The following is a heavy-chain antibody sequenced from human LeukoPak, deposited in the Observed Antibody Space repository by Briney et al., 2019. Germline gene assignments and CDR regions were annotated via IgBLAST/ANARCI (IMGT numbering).Heavy chain of an antibody. V-gene: IGHV4-39*01. CDR1: GGSISSSPYY. CDR3: GRVLVTALRGPNRMDV. D-gene: IGHD3-10*01. Sequence: SETLSLTCTVSGGSISSSPYYWGCIRQPPGKGLEWIGSIYYSGTTNYSPSLKSRVTMSVDTSKNQFSLKLSSVTAADTAVYYCGRVLVTALRGPNRMDVWGQGTTVTVSS. CDR2: IYYSGTT. J-gene: IGHJ6*02.